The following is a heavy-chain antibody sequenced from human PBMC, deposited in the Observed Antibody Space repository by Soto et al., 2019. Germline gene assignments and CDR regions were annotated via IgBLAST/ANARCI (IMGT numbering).Heavy chain of an antibody. V-gene: IGHV4-4*07. CDR3: ARGAVAGVDYGMDV. CDR2: IYSSGGT. J-gene: IGHJ6*02. Sequence: QVQLQESGPGLVKPSETLSLTCTVSGGSMSTYYWGWIRQPAGKGLEWIGRIYSSGGTNYNPSLESRVTGSVDTSKKRFSLKLSSVTVADTAVYYCARGAVAGVDYGMDVWGQGTTVTVSS. D-gene: IGHD6-13*01. CDR1: GGSMSTYY.